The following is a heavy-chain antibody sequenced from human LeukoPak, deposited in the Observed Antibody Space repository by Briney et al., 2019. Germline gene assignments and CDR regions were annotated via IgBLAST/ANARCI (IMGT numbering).Heavy chain of an antibody. Sequence: GASVKVSCKASGYTFTSYAMHWVRQAPGQRLEWMGWINAGNGNTKYSQEFQGRVTITRDTSASTAYMELSSLRSEDMAVYYCARSLTMVRGHNWFDPWGQGTLVTVSS. CDR3: ARSLTMVRGHNWFDP. J-gene: IGHJ5*02. V-gene: IGHV1-3*03. CDR1: GYTFTSYA. D-gene: IGHD3-10*01. CDR2: INAGNGNT.